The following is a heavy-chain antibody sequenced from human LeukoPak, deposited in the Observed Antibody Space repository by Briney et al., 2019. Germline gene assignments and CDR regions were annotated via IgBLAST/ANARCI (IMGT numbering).Heavy chain of an antibody. CDR1: GFTFSTYS. J-gene: IGHJ1*01. CDR3: AREGDSRWGELSP. V-gene: IGHV3-23*01. CDR2: ITGSGDTT. D-gene: IGHD3-16*02. Sequence: GGSLRLSCAASGFTFSTYSMNWVRLAPGKGLEWVSGITGSGDTTNYADSVRGRFTISRDSSKSTSDLQMNSLRAEDTAVYYCAREGDSRWGELSPWGQGTLVTVSA.